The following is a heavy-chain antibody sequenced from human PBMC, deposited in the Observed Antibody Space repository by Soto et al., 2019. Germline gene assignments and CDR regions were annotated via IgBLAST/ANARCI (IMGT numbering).Heavy chain of an antibody. J-gene: IGHJ4*02. D-gene: IGHD2-15*01. CDR3: ATLRGVAPHSGSPLDS. CDR1: GFTFSTYT. CDR2: TSYDGNIQ. V-gene: IGHV3-30-3*01. Sequence: QIQLVESGGGVVQPGRSLRLSCAASGFTFSTYTLHWVRQAPGKGPEWVALTSYDGNIQYYADSVKGRFTISRDNSKNTLYLQMDSLRPEDTAVYHCATLRGVAPHSGSPLDSWGQGTLVTVSS.